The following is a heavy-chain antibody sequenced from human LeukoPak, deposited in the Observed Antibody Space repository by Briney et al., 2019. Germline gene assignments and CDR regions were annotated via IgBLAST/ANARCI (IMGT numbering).Heavy chain of an antibody. CDR1: GFTVSSNY. Sequence: PGGSLRLSCAASGFTVSSNYMSWVRQAPGKGLEGVSVIYSGGSTYYADSVKGRFTISRDNSKNTLYLQMNSLRAEDTAVYYCARDGYCSGGSCYPFWGQGTLVTVSS. CDR3: ARDGYCSGGSCYPF. D-gene: IGHD2-15*01. CDR2: IYSGGST. J-gene: IGHJ1*01. V-gene: IGHV3-53*01.